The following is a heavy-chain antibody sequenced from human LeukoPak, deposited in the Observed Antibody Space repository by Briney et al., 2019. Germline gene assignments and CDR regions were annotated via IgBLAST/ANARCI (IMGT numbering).Heavy chain of an antibody. CDR3: AKVHQGLWFGELSQ. J-gene: IGHJ4*02. CDR2: ISWNSGSI. D-gene: IGHD3-10*01. V-gene: IGHV3-9*01. Sequence: GGSLRLSCAASGFTFDDYAMHWVRQAPGKGLEWVSGISWNSGSIGYADSVKGRFTISRDNAKNSLYLQMNSLRAEDTALYYCAKVHQGLWFGELSQWGQGTLVTVSS. CDR1: GFTFDDYA.